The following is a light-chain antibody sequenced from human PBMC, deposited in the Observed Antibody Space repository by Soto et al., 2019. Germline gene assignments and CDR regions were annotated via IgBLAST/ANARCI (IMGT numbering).Light chain of an antibody. CDR1: QSVSSY. J-gene: IGKJ5*01. Sequence: ILLTQSPGTLSLSPGERATLSCRASQSVSSYLAWYQQKPGQAPRLLIYDASSRATGIPDRFSGSGSGTDFTLTISRLEPEDFAVYYCQQYGNSPITFGQGTRLEIK. V-gene: IGKV3-20*01. CDR3: QQYGNSPIT. CDR2: DAS.